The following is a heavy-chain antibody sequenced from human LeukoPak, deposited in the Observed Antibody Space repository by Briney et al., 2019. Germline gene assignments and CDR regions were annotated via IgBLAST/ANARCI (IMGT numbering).Heavy chain of an antibody. V-gene: IGHV1-69*05. Sequence: GASVKVSCKASGGTFSSYAISWVRQAPGQGLEWMGGIIPIFGTANYAQEFQGRVTITTDESTSTAYMELSSLRSEDTAVYYCAVDYGGNGGFDYWGQGTLVTVSS. J-gene: IGHJ4*02. CDR3: AVDYGGNGGFDY. CDR2: IIPIFGTA. D-gene: IGHD4-23*01. CDR1: GGTFSSYA.